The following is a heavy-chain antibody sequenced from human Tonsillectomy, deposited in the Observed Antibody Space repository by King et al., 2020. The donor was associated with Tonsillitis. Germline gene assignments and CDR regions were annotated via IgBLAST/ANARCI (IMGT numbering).Heavy chain of an antibody. D-gene: IGHD3-3*01. J-gene: IGHJ4*02. CDR1: GGSFSGHY. V-gene: IGHV4-34*01. Sequence: VQLQQWGAGLLKPSETLSLTCAVFGGSFSGHYWNWIRQPPGKGLEWIGEINHSGSTNYNPSLKSRVTISVDTSKNQFSLKLSSVTAADTALYYCARVIFWSGYYAFDYWGQGTLVTGSS. CDR2: INHSGST. CDR3: ARVIFWSGYYAFDY.